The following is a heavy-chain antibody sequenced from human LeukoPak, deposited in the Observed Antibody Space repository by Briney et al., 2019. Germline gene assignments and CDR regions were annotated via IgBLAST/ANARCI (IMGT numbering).Heavy chain of an antibody. CDR1: GGSFSGYY. D-gene: IGHD2-2*01. CDR3: ARHLGPLRGPAARSRAGMDV. V-gene: IGHV4-34*01. Sequence: SETLSLTCAVYGGSFSGYYWSWIRQPPGKGLEWIGEINHSGSTNYNPSLKSRVTISVDTSKNQFSLKLSSVTAADTAVYYCARHLGPLRGPAARSRAGMDVWGQGTTVTVSS. CDR2: INHSGST. J-gene: IGHJ6*02.